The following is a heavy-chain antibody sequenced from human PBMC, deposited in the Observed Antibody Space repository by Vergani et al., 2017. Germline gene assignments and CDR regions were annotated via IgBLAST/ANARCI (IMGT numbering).Heavy chain of an antibody. CDR3: ARPSRDGYNYEEYYFDY. Sequence: QVQLQESGPGLVKPPGTLSLTCAVSGGSISSGYYWGWIRQPPGKGLEWIGSIYHSGSTYYNPSLKSRVTISVDTSKNQFSLKLSSVTAADTAVYYCARPSRDGYNYEEYYFDYWGQGTLVTVSS. CDR2: IYHSGST. V-gene: IGHV4-38-2*01. CDR1: GGSISSGYY. D-gene: IGHD5-24*01. J-gene: IGHJ4*02.